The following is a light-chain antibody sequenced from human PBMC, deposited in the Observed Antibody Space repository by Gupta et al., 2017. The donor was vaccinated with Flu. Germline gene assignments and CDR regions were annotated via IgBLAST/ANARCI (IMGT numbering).Light chain of an antibody. J-gene: IGLJ1*01. Sequence: QSALTQPASVSGSPGHSITISCTGTSSDVGGYKYVAWYQHHPGKPPKLMIYEVSNRPSGVSNRFSGSKSGNTASLTISGLQSEDEADYYCSSYTSSIPPYVFGTGTKVTVL. CDR2: EVS. CDR1: SSDVGGYKY. V-gene: IGLV2-14*01. CDR3: SSYTSSIPPYV.